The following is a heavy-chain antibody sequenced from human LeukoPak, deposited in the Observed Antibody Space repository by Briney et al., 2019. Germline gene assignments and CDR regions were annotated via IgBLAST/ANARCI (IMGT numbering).Heavy chain of an antibody. Sequence: SETLSLTCTVSGGSISSSTYYWGWIRQPPGTGLEWIGSIYYSGSTNYNPSLKSRVTISVDTSKNQFSLKLSSVTAADTAVYYCARVITVRGVIFDYWGQGTLVTVSS. CDR1: GGSISSSTYY. CDR2: IYYSGST. V-gene: IGHV4-39*07. D-gene: IGHD3-16*01. J-gene: IGHJ4*02. CDR3: ARVITVRGVIFDY.